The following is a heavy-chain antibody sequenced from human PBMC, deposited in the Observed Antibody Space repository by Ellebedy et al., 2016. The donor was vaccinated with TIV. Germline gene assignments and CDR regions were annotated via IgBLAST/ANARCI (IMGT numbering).Heavy chain of an antibody. J-gene: IGHJ4*02. CDR2: ISGSGGTT. CDR1: GFTFSSYA. Sequence: GESLKISCAASGFTFSSYAMNWVRQAPGKGLEWVSAISGSGGTTYYADSVKGRFTISRDNSRNTLYLQMNSLRGDDTAVYYCSKNLEPAIAVLSKWGQGTLVTVSS. V-gene: IGHV3-23*01. CDR3: SKNLEPAIAVLSK. D-gene: IGHD1-14*01.